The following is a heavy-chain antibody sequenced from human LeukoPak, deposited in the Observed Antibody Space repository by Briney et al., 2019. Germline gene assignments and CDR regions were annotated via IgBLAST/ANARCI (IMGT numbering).Heavy chain of an antibody. CDR2: IYYSGST. D-gene: IGHD3-3*01. CDR3: ARHLYDFWSGNFDY. V-gene: IGHV4-59*05. J-gene: IGHJ4*02. Sequence: SETLSLTCTVSGGSISSYYWSWIRQPPGKGLEWIGSIYYSGSTYYNPSLKSRVTISVDTSKNQFSLKLSSVTAADTAVYYCARHLYDFWSGNFDYWGQGTLVTVSS. CDR1: GGSISSYY.